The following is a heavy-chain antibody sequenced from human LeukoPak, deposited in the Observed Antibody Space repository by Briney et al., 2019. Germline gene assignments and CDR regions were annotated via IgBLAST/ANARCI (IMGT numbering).Heavy chain of an antibody. Sequence: GESLKISCKGSGYSFTSYWIGWVLQMPGKGLEWMVIIYPGDSDTRYSPSFQGQVTISADKSISTAYLQWSSLKASDTAMYYCARQERGDVLTGYYDAFDIWGQGTMVTVSS. D-gene: IGHD3-9*01. CDR2: IYPGDSDT. V-gene: IGHV5-51*01. CDR1: GYSFTSYW. CDR3: ARQERGDVLTGYYDAFDI. J-gene: IGHJ3*02.